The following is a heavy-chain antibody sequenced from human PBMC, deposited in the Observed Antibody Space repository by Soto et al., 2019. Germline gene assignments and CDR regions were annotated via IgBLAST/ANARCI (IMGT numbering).Heavy chain of an antibody. CDR3: ARSRDGYNWVDY. Sequence: QVQLVQSGAEVKKPGSSVKVSCKASGGTFSSYTISWVRQAPGQGLEWMGRIIPILGIANYAQKFRGRVTITADKSTSTAYMELSSLRSEDTAVYYCARSRDGYNWVDYWGQGTLVTVSS. CDR1: GGTFSSYT. V-gene: IGHV1-69*02. D-gene: IGHD5-12*01. CDR2: IIPILGIA. J-gene: IGHJ4*02.